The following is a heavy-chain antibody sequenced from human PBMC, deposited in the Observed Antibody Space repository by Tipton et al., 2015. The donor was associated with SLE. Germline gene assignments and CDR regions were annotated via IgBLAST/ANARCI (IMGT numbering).Heavy chain of an antibody. V-gene: IGHV4-59*08. D-gene: IGHD6-13*01. CDR2: IYYSGST. CDR1: GGSISSYY. CDR3: ARQEVRIAAAGTYPFYYYYMDV. Sequence: TLSLTCTVSGGSISSYYWSWIRQPPGKGLEWIGYIYYSGSTNYNPSLQSRVTMSVDTSKNHFSLNLSSVTAADTAIYYCARQEVRIAAAGTYPFYYYYMDVWGKGTTVTVSS. J-gene: IGHJ6*03.